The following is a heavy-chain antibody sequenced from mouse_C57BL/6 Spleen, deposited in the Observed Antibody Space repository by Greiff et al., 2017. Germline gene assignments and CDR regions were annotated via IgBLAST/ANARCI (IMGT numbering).Heavy chain of an antibody. V-gene: IGHV1-50*01. D-gene: IGHD2-3*01. CDR2: IDPSDSYT. CDR1: GYTFTSYW. J-gene: IGHJ2*01. Sequence: QVQLQQPGAELVKPGASVKLSCKASGYTFTSYWMQWVKQRPGQGLEWIGEIDPSDSYTNYNQKFKGKATLTVDTSSSTAYMQLRSLTSEDSAVYYCARAPEGYYEDYWCQGTTLTVSS. CDR3: ARAPEGYYEDY.